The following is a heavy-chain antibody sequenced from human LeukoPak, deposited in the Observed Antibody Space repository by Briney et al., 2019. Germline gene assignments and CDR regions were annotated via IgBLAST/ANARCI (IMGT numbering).Heavy chain of an antibody. CDR3: AKDRGDGYNHFDY. Sequence: PGRSLRLSCAASGFTFSSYGMHWVRQAPGKGLEWVAVISYDGSNKYYADSVKGRFTISRDNSKNTLYPQMNSLRAEDTAVYYCAKDRGDGYNHFDYWGQGTLVTVSS. V-gene: IGHV3-30*18. CDR2: ISYDGSNK. J-gene: IGHJ4*02. CDR1: GFTFSSYG. D-gene: IGHD5-24*01.